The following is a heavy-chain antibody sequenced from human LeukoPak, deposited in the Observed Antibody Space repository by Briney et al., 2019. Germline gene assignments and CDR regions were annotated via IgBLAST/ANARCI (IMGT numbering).Heavy chain of an antibody. CDR1: RFTLSRYA. CDR3: AKDAQRGFDFSNSLES. V-gene: IGHV3-23*01. J-gene: IGHJ5*01. Sequence: GGSLSLSCAASRFTLSRYAMSWVRHATANGLEWGSAISGSGGSTDYADSVKGRFTISRDNSKNTLYLQMNSLRAEDTAVYYCAKDAQRGFDFSNSLESWGQGTLVTVSS. CDR2: ISGSGGST. D-gene: IGHD4-11*01.